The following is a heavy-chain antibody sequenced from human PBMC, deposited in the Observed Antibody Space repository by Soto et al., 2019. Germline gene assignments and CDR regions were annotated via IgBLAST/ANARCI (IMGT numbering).Heavy chain of an antibody. V-gene: IGHV4-39*01. CDR3: ARGPYSYDSSGYYYFHYFDY. CDR2: IYYSGST. CDR1: GGSISSGSYY. D-gene: IGHD3-22*01. Sequence: PSETLSLTCTVSGGSISSGSYYWGWIRQPPGKGLEWIGTIYYSGSTYYNPSLKSRLTIPVDTSKNQFSLELSSVTAADTAVYFCARGPYSYDSSGYYYFHYFDYWGQGTLVTVS. J-gene: IGHJ4*02.